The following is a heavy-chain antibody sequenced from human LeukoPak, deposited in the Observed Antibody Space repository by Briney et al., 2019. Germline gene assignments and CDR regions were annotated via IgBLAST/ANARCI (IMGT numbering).Heavy chain of an antibody. Sequence: MASETLSLTCAVYGGSFSGYYWSWIRQPPGKGLEWIGEINHSGSTNYNPSLKSRVTISVDTSKNQFSLKLSSVTAADTAVYYCARSFGVDILGGWFDPWGQGTLVTVSS. CDR2: INHSGST. CDR3: ARSFGVDILGGWFDP. CDR1: GGSFSGYY. J-gene: IGHJ5*02. D-gene: IGHD3-3*01. V-gene: IGHV4-34*01.